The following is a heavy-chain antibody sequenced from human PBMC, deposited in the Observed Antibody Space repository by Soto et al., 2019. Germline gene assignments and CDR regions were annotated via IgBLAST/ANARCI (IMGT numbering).Heavy chain of an antibody. CDR1: GFSLSTSGVG. J-gene: IGHJ3*02. V-gene: IGHV2-5*02. CDR2: IYWDDDK. Sequence: QITLKESGPTLVKPTQTLTLTCTFSGFSLSTSGVGVGWIRQPPGKALEWLALIYWDDDKRYSPSLKSRLTIPQDTSKNQVVLTMTNMDPVHTATYYCAHSHYYGSGVDAFDIWGQGTMVTVSS. CDR3: AHSHYYGSGVDAFDI. D-gene: IGHD3-10*01.